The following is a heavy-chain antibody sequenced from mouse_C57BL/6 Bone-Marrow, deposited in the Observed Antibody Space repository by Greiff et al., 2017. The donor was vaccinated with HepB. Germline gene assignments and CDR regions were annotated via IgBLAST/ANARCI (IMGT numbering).Heavy chain of an antibody. D-gene: IGHD2-4*01. CDR2: IDPSDSYT. V-gene: IGHV1-69*01. Sequence: QVQLQQPGAELVMPGASVKLSCKASGYTFTSYWMHWVKQRPGQGLEWIGEIDPSDSYTNYNQKFKGKATLTADKSSSTAYMQLSSLTSEDSAVYFCARDDYDYAMDYWGQGTSVTVSS. CDR3: ARDDYDYAMDY. CDR1: GYTFTSYW. J-gene: IGHJ4*01.